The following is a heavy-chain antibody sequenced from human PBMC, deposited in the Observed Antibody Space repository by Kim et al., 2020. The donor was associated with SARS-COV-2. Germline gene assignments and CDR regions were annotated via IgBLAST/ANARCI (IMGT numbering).Heavy chain of an antibody. CDR2: ISYDGSNK. Sequence: GGSLRLSCAASGFIFSSYGMHWVRQAPGKGLEWVAVISYDGSNKYYVDSVKGRFTISRDNSKNTLYLQMNSLRAEDTAVYYCAKGKQWLGSDAFDIWGQGTMVTVSS. D-gene: IGHD6-19*01. J-gene: IGHJ3*02. CDR3: AKGKQWLGSDAFDI. CDR1: GFIFSSYG. V-gene: IGHV3-30*18.